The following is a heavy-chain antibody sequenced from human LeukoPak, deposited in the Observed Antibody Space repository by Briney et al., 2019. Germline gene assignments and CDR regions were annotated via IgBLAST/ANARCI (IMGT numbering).Heavy chain of an antibody. CDR1: GFTFSSYG. D-gene: IGHD3-22*01. Sequence: GGSLRLSCAASGFTFSSYGMHWVRQAPSKGLEWVAVIWYDGSNKYYADSVKGRFTISRDNSKNTLYLQMNSLRAEDTAVYYCARDHYDSSGYYYFDYWGQGTLVTVSS. J-gene: IGHJ4*02. CDR3: ARDHYDSSGYYYFDY. CDR2: IWYDGSNK. V-gene: IGHV3-33*01.